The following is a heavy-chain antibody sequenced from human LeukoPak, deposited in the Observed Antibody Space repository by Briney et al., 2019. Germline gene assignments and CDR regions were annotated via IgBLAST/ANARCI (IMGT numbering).Heavy chain of an antibody. D-gene: IGHD3-10*01. CDR3: ARDLSGSYMSDY. J-gene: IGHJ4*02. CDR2: ISSSGRYT. Sequence: KTGGSLRLSCAASEFTFSDYYMSWIRQAPGKGLEWVSYISSSGRYTSYADSVKGRFTISRDNAENSLYLQMNSLRAEDTAVYYCARDLSGSYMSDYWGQGTLVTVSS. V-gene: IGHV3-11*05. CDR1: EFTFSDYY.